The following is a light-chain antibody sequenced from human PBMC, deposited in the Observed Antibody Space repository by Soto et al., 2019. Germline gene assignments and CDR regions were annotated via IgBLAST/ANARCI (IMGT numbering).Light chain of an antibody. CDR1: SSDVGGYDY. CDR2: DVS. CDR3: SSYTSSSLYV. J-gene: IGLJ1*01. V-gene: IGLV2-14*03. Sequence: QSALNQPASVSGSPGQSITTSCTGTSSDVGGYDYVSWYQHHPGKAPKLMIYDVSNRPSGVSNRFSGSKSGNTASLTISGLQAEDEADYYCSSYTSSSLYVFGTGTKVTVL.